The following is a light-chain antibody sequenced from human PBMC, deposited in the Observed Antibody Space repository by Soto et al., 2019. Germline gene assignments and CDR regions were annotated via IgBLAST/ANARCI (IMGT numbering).Light chain of an antibody. CDR3: QQYGNSPPLT. CDR1: QSVSSSY. V-gene: IGKV3-20*01. Sequence: EIVFTQSPATLSLSPGERATLSCRASQSVSSSYLAWYQQKPGQAPRLLIYGASSRATGIPDRFSGSGSGTDFTLTISRLEPEDFALYYCQQYGNSPPLTFGGGTKVDIK. J-gene: IGKJ4*01. CDR2: GAS.